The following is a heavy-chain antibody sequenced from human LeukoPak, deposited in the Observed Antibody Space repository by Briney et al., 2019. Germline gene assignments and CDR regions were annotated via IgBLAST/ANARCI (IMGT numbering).Heavy chain of an antibody. CDR1: GFTFSSYG. Sequence: GGSLRLSCAASGFTFSSYGMHWVRQAPGKGLEWVAVISYDGSNKYYADSVKGRFTISRDNSKNTLYLQMNSLRAEDTAVYYCAKVGYYGSGSDYWGQGTLVTVSS. D-gene: IGHD3-10*01. CDR3: AKVGYYGSGSDY. CDR2: ISYDGSNK. V-gene: IGHV3-30*18. J-gene: IGHJ4*02.